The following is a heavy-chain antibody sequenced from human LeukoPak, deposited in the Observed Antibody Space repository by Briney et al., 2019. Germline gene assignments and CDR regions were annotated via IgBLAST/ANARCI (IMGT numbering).Heavy chain of an antibody. J-gene: IGHJ4*02. CDR1: GGSISTYY. D-gene: IGHD6-13*01. V-gene: IGHV4-4*07. Sequence: SETLSLTCTLSGGSISTYYWSWIRQPAGPELKCIGRIYSSGSTNYNPSLESRVTMSVDTSKTQLSLNLTSVTAADTAVYYCARDGVAAAGRFFDFWGQGTLVTASS. CDR2: IYSSGST. CDR3: ARDGVAAAGRFFDF.